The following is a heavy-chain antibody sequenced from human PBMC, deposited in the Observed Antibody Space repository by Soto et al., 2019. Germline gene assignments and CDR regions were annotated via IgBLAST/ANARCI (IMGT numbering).Heavy chain of an antibody. CDR3: AKDVLRFLEWLAFYGMDV. CDR2: INSDGSST. J-gene: IGHJ6*02. Sequence: GGSLSLSCASPCFTFFSYWMHWVLKAPWSGLVWVSRINSDGSSTSYADSVKGRFTISRDNSKNTLYLQMNSLRAEDTAVYYCAKDVLRFLEWLAFYGMDVWGQGTTVTVSS. V-gene: IGHV3-74*01. D-gene: IGHD3-3*01. CDR1: CFTFFSYW.